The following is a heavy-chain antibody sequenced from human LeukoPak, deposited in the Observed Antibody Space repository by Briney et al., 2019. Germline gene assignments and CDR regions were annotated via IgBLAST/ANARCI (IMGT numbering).Heavy chain of an antibody. J-gene: IGHJ4*02. CDR2: IIPILGIA. Sequence: SVKVSCKASGGTLSSYAISWVRQAPGQGLEWMGRIIPILGIANYAQKFQGRVTITADKSTSTAYMELSSLRSEDTAVYYCARGVSGGLDYWGQGTLVTVSS. CDR3: ARGVSGGLDY. V-gene: IGHV1-69*04. CDR1: GGTLSSYA. D-gene: IGHD6-13*01.